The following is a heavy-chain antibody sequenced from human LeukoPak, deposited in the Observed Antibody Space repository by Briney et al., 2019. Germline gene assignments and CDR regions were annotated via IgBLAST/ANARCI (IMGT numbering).Heavy chain of an antibody. CDR2: IIPIFGTA. D-gene: IGHD2-2*01. Sequence: SVKVSCKASGGTFSSYAISWVRQAPGQGLEWMGGIIPIFGTANYAQEFQGRVTITADESTSTAYMELSSLRSEDTAVYYCARDGCSSTSCYGTYYYGMDVWGQGTTVTVSS. CDR1: GGTFSSYA. V-gene: IGHV1-69*13. J-gene: IGHJ6*02. CDR3: ARDGCSSTSCYGTYYYGMDV.